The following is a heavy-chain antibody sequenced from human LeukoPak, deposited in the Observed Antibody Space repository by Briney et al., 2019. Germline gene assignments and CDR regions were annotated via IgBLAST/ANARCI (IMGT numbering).Heavy chain of an antibody. D-gene: IGHD4-17*01. V-gene: IGHV3-13*01. Sequence: GGSLRLSCAASGFTFSSYDMHWVRQATGKGLEGVSAIGTAGDTYYPGSVKGRFTISRENAKNSLYLQMNSLRAGDTAVYYCARAAVTRYYYMDVWGKGTTVTVSS. CDR3: ARAAVTRYYYMDV. CDR2: IGTAGDT. J-gene: IGHJ6*03. CDR1: GFTFSSYD.